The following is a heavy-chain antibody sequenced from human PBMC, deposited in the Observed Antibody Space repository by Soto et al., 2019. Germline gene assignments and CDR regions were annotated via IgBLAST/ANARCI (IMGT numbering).Heavy chain of an antibody. Sequence: GASVKVSCKASGYTFTSYYMHWVRQAPGQGLEWMGIINPSGGGTSYAQKFQGRVTMTRDTSTSTVYMELSSLRSEDTAVYYCARDLGQKWLSRGMDVWGQGTTVTVSS. CDR1: GYTFTSYY. V-gene: IGHV1-46*01. D-gene: IGHD3-22*01. J-gene: IGHJ6*02. CDR3: ARDLGQKWLSRGMDV. CDR2: INPSGGGT.